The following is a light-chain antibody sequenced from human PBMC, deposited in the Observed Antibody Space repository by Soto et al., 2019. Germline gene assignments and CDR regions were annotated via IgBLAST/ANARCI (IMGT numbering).Light chain of an antibody. CDR3: ASYTSSSTSVI. CDR2: EVS. J-gene: IGLJ2*01. V-gene: IGLV2-18*02. Sequence: QSALTQPPSVSGSPGQSVTISCSGTIDDVTAYYRVSWYQQTPGTAPKLMIYEVSNRPSGISSRFSGSKSGNTASLTISGLQAEDEADYYCASYTSSSTSVIFGRGTKVTVL. CDR1: IDDVTAYYR.